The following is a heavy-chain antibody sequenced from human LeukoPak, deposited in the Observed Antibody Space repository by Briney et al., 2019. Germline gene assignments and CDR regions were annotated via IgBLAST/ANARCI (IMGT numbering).Heavy chain of an antibody. CDR1: GFTFTDHY. Sequence: PGGSLRLSCAASGFTFTDHYMSWIRQAPGKGLEWISYISDSGGTIHYADSVKGRFTTSRDNAKNSLYLQTNSLRAEDTAVYYCARGAGPLFDPWGQGTLVTVSS. V-gene: IGHV3-11*01. CDR2: ISDSGGTI. CDR3: ARGAGPLFDP. J-gene: IGHJ5*02.